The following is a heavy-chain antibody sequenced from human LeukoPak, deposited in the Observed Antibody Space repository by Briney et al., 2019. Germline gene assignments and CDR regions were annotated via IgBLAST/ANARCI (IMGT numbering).Heavy chain of an antibody. D-gene: IGHD3-10*01. Sequence: QTGGSLRLSCAASGFTVISSHMSWVRQAPGKGLEWVSLVYSDGNTHYAASVKGRFTISRDNSKNTLYLQMDSLRAEDTAVYYCAKDLAGPTMVRGSQGFDYWGQGTLVTVSS. CDR3: AKDLAGPTMVRGSQGFDY. J-gene: IGHJ4*02. V-gene: IGHV3-53*01. CDR2: VYSDGNT. CDR1: GFTVISSH.